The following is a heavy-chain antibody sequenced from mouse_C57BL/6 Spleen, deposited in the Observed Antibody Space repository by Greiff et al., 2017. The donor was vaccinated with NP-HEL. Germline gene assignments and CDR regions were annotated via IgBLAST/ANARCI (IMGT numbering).Heavy chain of an antibody. J-gene: IGHJ3*01. CDR1: GFTFSDYG. V-gene: IGHV5-17*01. Sequence: EVKLVESGGGLVKPGGSLKLSCAASGFTFSDYGMHWVRQAPEKGLEWVAYISSGSSTIYYADTVKGRFTISRDNAKNTLFLQMTSLRSEDTAMYYCATEGATYYSPFAYWGQGTLVTVSA. CDR2: ISSGSSTI. D-gene: IGHD2-12*01. CDR3: ATEGATYYSPFAY.